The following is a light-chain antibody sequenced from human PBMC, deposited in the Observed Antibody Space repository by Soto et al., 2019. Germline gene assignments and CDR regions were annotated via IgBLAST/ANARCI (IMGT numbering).Light chain of an antibody. J-gene: IGKJ5*01. CDR1: QNIDFY. CDR2: AAS. CDR3: QQSYSTPIT. Sequence: DIQMTQSPSSLSASVGDRVTITCRASQNIDFYLNWYQQKPGKAPKLLIYAASSLQNGVTSRFSGSGSGADFTLTISSLQPEDFAVYYCQQSYSTPITFGQGTRLDIK. V-gene: IGKV1-39*01.